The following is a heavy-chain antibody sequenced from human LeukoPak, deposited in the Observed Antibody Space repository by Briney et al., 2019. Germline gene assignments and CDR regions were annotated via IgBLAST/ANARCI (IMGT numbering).Heavy chain of an antibody. J-gene: IGHJ6*03. CDR2: IYYSGST. D-gene: IGHD6-6*01. CDR3: ARDREYSSSSESKYYYYYMDV. CDR1: GGSISSHY. Sequence: SETLSLTCTVSGGSISSHYWSWIRQPPGKGLEWIGYIYYSGSTNYNPSLKSRVTISVDTSKNQFPLKLSSVTAADTAVYYCARDREYSSSSESKYYYYYMDVWGKGTTVTVSS. V-gene: IGHV4-59*11.